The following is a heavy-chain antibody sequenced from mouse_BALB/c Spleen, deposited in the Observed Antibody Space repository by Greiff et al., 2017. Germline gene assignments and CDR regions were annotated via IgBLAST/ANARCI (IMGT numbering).Heavy chain of an antibody. D-gene: IGHD2-4*01. CDR1: GFTFSSFG. V-gene: IGHV5-17*02. CDR3: ARSGDHDYDVDD. Sequence: EVHLVESGGGLVQPGGSRKLSCAASGFTFSSFGMHWVRQAPEKGLEWVAYISSGSSTIYYADTVKGRFTISRDNPKNTLFLQMTSLRSEDTAMYYCARSGDHDYDVDDWGQGTTLTVSS. CDR2: ISSGSSTI. J-gene: IGHJ2*01.